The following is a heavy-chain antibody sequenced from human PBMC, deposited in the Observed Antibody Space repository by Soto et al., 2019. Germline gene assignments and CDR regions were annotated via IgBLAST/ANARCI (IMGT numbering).Heavy chain of an antibody. Sequence: GESLKISCKDSGYSFTSYWIGWVRQMPGKGLEWMGIIYPGDSDTRYSPSFQGQVTISADKSISTAYLQWSSLKASDTAMYYCASTSERPSSIAARRGGFYYYYGMDVWGQGTTVTVS. J-gene: IGHJ6*02. D-gene: IGHD6-6*01. CDR2: IYPGDSDT. CDR1: GYSFTSYW. CDR3: ASTSERPSSIAARRGGFYYYYGMDV. V-gene: IGHV5-51*01.